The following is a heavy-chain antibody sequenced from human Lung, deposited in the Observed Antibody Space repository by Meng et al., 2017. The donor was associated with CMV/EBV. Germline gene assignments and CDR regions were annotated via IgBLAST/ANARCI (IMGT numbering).Heavy chain of an antibody. CDR3: ARDQGRGYSYGQAYYYGMDV. CDR2: IYSGGST. J-gene: IGHJ6*01. V-gene: IGHV3-66*02. CDR1: GFTVSSNY. Sequence: GEXXTISCAASGFTVSSNYMSWVRQAPGKGLEWVSVIYSGGSTYYADSVKGRFTISRDNSKNTLYLQMNSLRAEDTAVYYCARDQGRGYSYGQAYYYGMDVWGQGTXVTVSS. D-gene: IGHD5-18*01.